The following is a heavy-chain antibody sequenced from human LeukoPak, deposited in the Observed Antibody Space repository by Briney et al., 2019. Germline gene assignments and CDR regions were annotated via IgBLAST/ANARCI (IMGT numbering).Heavy chain of an antibody. J-gene: IGHJ6*04. CDR3: AELGITMIGGV. CDR2: ISSSGSTI. Sequence: GGSLRLSCAASGFTFSRYGMSWVRQAPGKGLEWVSYISSSGSTIYYADSVKGRFTISRDNAKNSLYLQMNSLRAEDTAVYYCAELGITMIGGVWGKGTTVTTSS. V-gene: IGHV3-48*03. CDR1: GFTFSRYG. D-gene: IGHD3-10*02.